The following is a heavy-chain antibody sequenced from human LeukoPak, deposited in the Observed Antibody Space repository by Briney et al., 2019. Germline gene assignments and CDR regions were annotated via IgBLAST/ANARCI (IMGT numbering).Heavy chain of an antibody. CDR2: INHSGST. J-gene: IGHJ5*02. D-gene: IGHD2-2*01. CDR3: ARAGVPAVRRGNWFDP. V-gene: IGHV4-34*01. Sequence: PSETLSLTCAVDGGSFSGYYWSWVRQPPGKGLEWIGEINHSGSTNYNPSLKSRVTISVDTSKTQFSLKLSSVTAEDTAVYYCARAGVPAVRRGNWFDPWGQGTLVTVSS. CDR1: GGSFSGYY.